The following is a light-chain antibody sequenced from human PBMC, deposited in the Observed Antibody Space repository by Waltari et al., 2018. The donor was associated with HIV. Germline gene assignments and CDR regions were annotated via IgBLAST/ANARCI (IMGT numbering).Light chain of an antibody. CDR1: SSNIGNNI. Sequence: QSVLTQPPSVSATPGQRVTISCSGSSSNIGNNIVTWYQQLPGTAPKPIIYGNDQRPSGVPDRFSGSKSGTSASLAISGLQSEDEADYYCATWDDSLNGPLFGGGTKLTVL. J-gene: IGLJ2*01. CDR2: GND. CDR3: ATWDDSLNGPL. V-gene: IGLV1-44*01.